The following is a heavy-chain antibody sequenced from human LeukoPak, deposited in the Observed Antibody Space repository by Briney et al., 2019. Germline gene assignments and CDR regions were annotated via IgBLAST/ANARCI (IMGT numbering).Heavy chain of an antibody. Sequence: SETLSLTCTVSGGSISGYYWSWIRQPPGKGLEWIGDIYYSGRTGYNPSLKRRVTISVDTSKNQFSLNLSSVTAGDAAVYYCARAKPPNFSPPFVFDYWGQGTLVTVSS. CDR3: ARAKPPNFSPPFVFDY. V-gene: IGHV4-59*01. CDR2: IYYSGRT. CDR1: GGSISGYY. J-gene: IGHJ4*02. D-gene: IGHD4/OR15-4a*01.